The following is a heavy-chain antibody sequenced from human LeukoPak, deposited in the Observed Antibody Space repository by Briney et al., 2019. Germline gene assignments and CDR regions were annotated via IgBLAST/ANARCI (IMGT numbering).Heavy chain of an antibody. Sequence: GASVKVSCKASGYTFTGYYMHWVRQAPGQGLEWMGIINPSGGSTSYAQKFQGRVTMTRDTSTSTVYMELSSLRSEDTAVYYCARASIAARSLDPWGQGTLVTVSS. CDR2: INPSGGST. CDR3: ARASIAARSLDP. CDR1: GYTFTGYY. J-gene: IGHJ5*02. D-gene: IGHD6-6*01. V-gene: IGHV1-46*01.